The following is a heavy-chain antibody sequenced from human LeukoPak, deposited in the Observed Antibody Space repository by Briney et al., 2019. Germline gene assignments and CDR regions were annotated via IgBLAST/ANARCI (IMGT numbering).Heavy chain of an antibody. V-gene: IGHV3-74*01. CDR1: GFTFSSYW. J-gene: IGHJ4*02. CDR2: IASDGSST. CDR3: ARGRPHGNDY. Sequence: GGSLRLSCAASGFTFSSYWMNWVRQAPGKGLVWVSRIASDGSSTTYADSVKGRFSISRDNVKDTLYLQMNSLRVEDTAVYYCARGRPHGNDYWGQGTLVTVSS. D-gene: IGHD4-23*01.